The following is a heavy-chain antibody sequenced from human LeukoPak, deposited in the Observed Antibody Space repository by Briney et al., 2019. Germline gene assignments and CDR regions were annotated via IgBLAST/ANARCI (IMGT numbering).Heavy chain of an antibody. D-gene: IGHD3-22*01. CDR1: GYSFTSYW. Sequence: GESLKISCEGSGYSFTSYWIAWVRQMPGKGLEWMGIIYPGDSDTRYSPSFQGQVTISADKSITTAYLQWSSLEASDTAMYYCARLDSSGYYPCDYRGQGTLVTVSS. CDR3: ARLDSSGYYPCDY. CDR2: IYPGDSDT. J-gene: IGHJ4*02. V-gene: IGHV5-51*01.